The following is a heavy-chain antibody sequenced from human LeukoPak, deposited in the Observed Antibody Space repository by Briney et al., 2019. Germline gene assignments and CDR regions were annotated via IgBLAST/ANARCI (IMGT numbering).Heavy chain of an antibody. D-gene: IGHD3-3*01. Sequence: ASVKVSCKASGYTFTGYYMHWGRQAPGQGLEWMGWINPNSGGTNYAQKFQGRVNMTRDTSLSTAYMELSRLRSDDTAVYYCARDGEVGYYDFWRDHYFDYWGQGALVTVSS. CDR2: INPNSGGT. J-gene: IGHJ4*02. CDR3: ARDGEVGYYDFWRDHYFDY. V-gene: IGHV1-2*02. CDR1: GYTFTGYY.